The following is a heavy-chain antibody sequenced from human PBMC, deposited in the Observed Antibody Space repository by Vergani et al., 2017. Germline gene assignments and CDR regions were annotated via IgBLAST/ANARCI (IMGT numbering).Heavy chain of an antibody. J-gene: IGHJ4*02. D-gene: IGHD6-13*01. CDR1: GFTFSSYA. V-gene: IGHV3-11*04. CDR2: ISSSGSTI. Sequence: QVQLVESGGGLVKPGGSLRLSCAASGFTFSSYAMSWVRQAPGKGLEWVSYISSSGSTIYYADSVKGRFTISRDNAKNSLYLQMNSLRAEDTAVYYCARARSLYSSSWYTFDYWGQGTLVTVSS. CDR3: ARARSLYSSSWYTFDY.